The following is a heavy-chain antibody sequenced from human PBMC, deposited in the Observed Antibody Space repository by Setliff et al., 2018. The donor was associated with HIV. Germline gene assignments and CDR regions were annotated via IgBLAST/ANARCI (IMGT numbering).Heavy chain of an antibody. CDR2: INQDGSKS. CDR3: ARAEGWMMPTITYY. V-gene: IGHV3-7*01. D-gene: IGHD4-4*01. J-gene: IGHJ4*02. CDR1: GFTFSDYW. Sequence: QTGGSLRLSCVTSGFTFSDYWMTWVRQGPGKGLQWVATINQDGSKSYFVQSVKGRFSISRDSGKNSVYLQMKSLTAEDTAVYYCARAEGWMMPTITYYWGQGTLVTVSS.